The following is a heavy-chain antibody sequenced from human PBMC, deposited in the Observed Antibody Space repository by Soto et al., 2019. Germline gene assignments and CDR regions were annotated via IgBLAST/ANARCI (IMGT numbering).Heavy chain of an antibody. V-gene: IGHV1-2*04. D-gene: IGHD3-22*01. CDR3: ARVGDYYDSSGYYPTGAFDI. Sequence: SVKVSCKASGYTFTGYYMHWVRQAPGQGLEWMGWINPNSGGTNYAQKFQGWVTMTRDTSISTAYMELSRLRSDDTAVYYCARVGDYYDSSGYYPTGAFDIWGQGTMVT. CDR1: GYTFTGYY. CDR2: INPNSGGT. J-gene: IGHJ3*02.